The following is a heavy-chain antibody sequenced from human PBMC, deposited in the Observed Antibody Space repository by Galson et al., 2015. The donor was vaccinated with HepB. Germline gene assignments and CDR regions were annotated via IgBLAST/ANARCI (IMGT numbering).Heavy chain of an antibody. Sequence: ETLSLTCTVSGGSISRDGYYWGWIRQPPGRVLEWIGSIYYSGSTFYNPSLKSRVTMSVDTSKNQFSLQLSSVTAADTAVYYCALSIAARPGPWGTMDVWGQGTTGSVSS. CDR2: IYYSGST. V-gene: IGHV4-39*01. D-gene: IGHD6-6*01. CDR3: ALSIAARPGPWGTMDV. J-gene: IGHJ6*02. CDR1: GGSISRDGYY.